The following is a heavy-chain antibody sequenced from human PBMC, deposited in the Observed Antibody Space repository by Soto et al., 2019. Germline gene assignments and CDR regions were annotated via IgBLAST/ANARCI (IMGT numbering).Heavy chain of an antibody. D-gene: IGHD3-3*01. CDR1: GGSISSYY. J-gene: IGHJ4*02. CDR3: AREAGITIFGVGFFDY. Sequence: SETLSLTCTVSGGSISSYYWSWIRQPPGKGLEWIGYIYYSGSTNYNPSLKSRVTISVDTSKNQFSLKLSSVTAADTAVYYCAREAGITIFGVGFFDYWGQGTLVT. V-gene: IGHV4-59*01. CDR2: IYYSGST.